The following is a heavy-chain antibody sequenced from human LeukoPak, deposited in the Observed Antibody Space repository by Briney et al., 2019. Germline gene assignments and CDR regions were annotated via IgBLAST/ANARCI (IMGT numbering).Heavy chain of an antibody. CDR3: AKAATIADPATLAHRTFDS. J-gene: IGHJ4*02. V-gene: IGHV3-30*18. CDR2: MSYDGSNK. D-gene: IGHD6-13*01. Sequence: PGRSLRLSCAASGFTFSSYGMHWVRQAPGKGLEWVAVMSYDGSNKYYPDSVNGRFTISRDNSKNTLYLQIISLRADDTAIYYCAKAATIADPATLAHRTFDSWGRGTLVTVSS. CDR1: GFTFSSYG.